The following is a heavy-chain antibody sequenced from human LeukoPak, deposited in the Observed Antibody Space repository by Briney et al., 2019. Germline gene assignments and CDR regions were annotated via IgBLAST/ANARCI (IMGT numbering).Heavy chain of an antibody. CDR3: ARVSSSWTNYFDY. CDR2: IKQDGSEK. Sequence: GGSLRLSCAASGFTFSSYWMSWVRQAPGKGLEWVANIKQDGSEKYYVDSVKGRFTISRDNAKNSLYLQMNSLRAEDTAVYYCARVSSSWTNYFDYWGQGTLVTVSS. CDR1: GFTFSSYW. J-gene: IGHJ4*02. D-gene: IGHD6-13*01. V-gene: IGHV3-7*01.